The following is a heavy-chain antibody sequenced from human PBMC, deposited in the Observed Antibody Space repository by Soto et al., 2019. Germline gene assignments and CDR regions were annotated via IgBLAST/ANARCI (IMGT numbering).Heavy chain of an antibody. D-gene: IGHD5-12*01. J-gene: IGHJ4*02. CDR3: ARLKKYSGLYLFDN. CDR2: IYYSGST. V-gene: IGHV4-59*08. Sequence: SETLSLTCTVSGGSISSYYWSWIRQPPGKGLEWIGYIYYSGSTNYNPSLKSRVTISVDTSKNQFSLKLSSVTAADTAVYYCARLKKYSGLYLFDNWFQGTVVTGSS. CDR1: GGSISSYY.